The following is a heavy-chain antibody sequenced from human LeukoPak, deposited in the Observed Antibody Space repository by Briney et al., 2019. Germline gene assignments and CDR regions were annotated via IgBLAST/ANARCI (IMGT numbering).Heavy chain of an antibody. CDR3: ARALNDIRDSSGYPDAFDI. Sequence: SETLSLTCAVYGGSFSGYYCNWIRQPPGKGLEWIGEINHSGSTNYNPSLKSRVTISVDTSKNQFSLKLSSVTAADTAVYYCARALNDIRDSSGYPDAFDIWGQGTMVTVSS. CDR2: INHSGST. V-gene: IGHV4-34*01. J-gene: IGHJ3*02. D-gene: IGHD3-22*01. CDR1: GGSFSGYY.